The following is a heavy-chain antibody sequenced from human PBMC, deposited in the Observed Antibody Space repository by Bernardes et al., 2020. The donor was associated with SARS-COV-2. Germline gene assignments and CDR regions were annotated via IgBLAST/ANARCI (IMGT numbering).Heavy chain of an antibody. D-gene: IGHD2-2*01. CDR3: GRGGRVVPAAQFDY. CDR1: GFSINNYS. CDR2: IFYTGST. Sequence: SEFLFLTCTVSGFSINNYSWSWIRQPPGKGLEWILSIFYTGSTNFNPSLKSRVTISVYTSKNQFSLNLSSVTAADTAVYYCGRGGRVVPAAQFDYWGQGTLVSVAS. V-gene: IGHV4-59*01. J-gene: IGHJ4*02.